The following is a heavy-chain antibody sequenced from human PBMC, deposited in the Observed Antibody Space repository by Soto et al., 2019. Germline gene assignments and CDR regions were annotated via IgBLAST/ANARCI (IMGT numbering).Heavy chain of an antibody. CDR1: ASTFTGYT. CDR3: ARGTVTSGRWFGP. CDR2: ISTFNGNT. D-gene: IGHD4-17*01. J-gene: IGHJ5*02. V-gene: IGHV1-18*04. Sequence: GASVKVSCKASASTFTGYTINWVRQAPGQGLEWMGWISTFNGNTKYAGNFEGRVTMTTNASTTTAYMELTSLTFDDTAVYFCARGTVTSGRWFGPWGQGTLVTVSS.